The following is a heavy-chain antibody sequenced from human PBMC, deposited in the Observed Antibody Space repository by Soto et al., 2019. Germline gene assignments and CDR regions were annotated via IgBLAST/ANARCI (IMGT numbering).Heavy chain of an antibody. CDR2: ISYDGTNK. D-gene: IGHD2-21*02. CDR3: AKDLQSYGDYDYYCY. J-gene: IGHJ6*03. CDR1: GFTFSTYG. V-gene: IGHV3-30*18. Sequence: QVQLVESGGGEVQPGRSLAISCAASGFTFSTYGMHWVRQTPGKGLEWVAVISYDGTNKFYSDSVKGRFTISRDNFKNTLTLQMNILRADDTAVYSCAKDLQSYGDYDYYCY.